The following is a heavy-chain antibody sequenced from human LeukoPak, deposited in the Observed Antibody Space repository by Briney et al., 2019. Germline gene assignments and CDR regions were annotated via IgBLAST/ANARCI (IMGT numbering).Heavy chain of an antibody. CDR2: IWYDGSNK. D-gene: IGHD6-6*01. CDR1: GCTFSSYG. V-gene: IGHV3-33*01. J-gene: IGHJ4*02. CDR3: ARAVGAARPYFDY. Sequence: GGSLRLSCAASGCTFSSYGMHWVRQAPGKGLEWVAVIWYDGSNKYYADSVKGRFTISRDNSKNTLYLQMNSLRAEDTAVYYCARAVGAARPYFDYWGQGTLVTVSS.